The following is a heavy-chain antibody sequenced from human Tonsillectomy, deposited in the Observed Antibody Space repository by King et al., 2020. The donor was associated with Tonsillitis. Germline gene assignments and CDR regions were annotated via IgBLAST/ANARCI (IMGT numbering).Heavy chain of an antibody. CDR3: GRDYWGAFDI. J-gene: IGHJ3*02. CDR2: IYPSGKNT. CDR1: GFTFSDYY. Sequence: VQLVESGGGLVKPGGSLRLSCAASGFTFSDYYMSWIRQAPGKGLEGISLIYPSGKNTDYVDSARGRFTISRDNAKNSMFLQMNSLRAEDTAVYYCGRDYWGAFDIWGQGTMVTVSS. V-gene: IGHV3-11*06. D-gene: IGHD7-27*01.